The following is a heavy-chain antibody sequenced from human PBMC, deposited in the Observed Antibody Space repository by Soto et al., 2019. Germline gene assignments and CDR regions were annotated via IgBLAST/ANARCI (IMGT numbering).Heavy chain of an antibody. CDR3: ARARAILTWFDP. V-gene: IGHV4-38-2*01. D-gene: IGHD3-9*01. CDR1: GYSISSGYY. CDR2: IYHSGST. Sequence: PSETLSLTCAVSGYSISSGYYWGWIRQPPGKGLGWIGSIYHSGSTYYNPSLKSRVTISVDTSKNQFSLKLSSVTAADTAVYYCARARAILTWFDPWGQGTLVTVSS. J-gene: IGHJ5*02.